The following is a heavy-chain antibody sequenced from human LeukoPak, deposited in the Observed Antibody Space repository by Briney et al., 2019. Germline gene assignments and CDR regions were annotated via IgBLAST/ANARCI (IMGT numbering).Heavy chain of an antibody. CDR3: TKGRGI. D-gene: IGHD3-10*01. Sequence: PSETLSLTCTVSGGSISSGSYDWYWIPQPAGKGLEWIGHIYTSGSSNYSPSLKSRVTISVDTSKNQFSLKLTSVTAADTAVYYCTKGRGIWGQGTLVTVSS. J-gene: IGHJ4*02. CDR1: GGSISSGSYD. CDR2: IYTSGSS. V-gene: IGHV4-61*09.